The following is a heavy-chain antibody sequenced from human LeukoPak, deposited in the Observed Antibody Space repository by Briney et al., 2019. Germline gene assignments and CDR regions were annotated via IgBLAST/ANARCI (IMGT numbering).Heavy chain of an antibody. J-gene: IGHJ4*02. V-gene: IGHV3-7*02. Sequence: SGGSLRLSCAASGFNFNNYWMTWGRRASGKGLDWVANIKQDGGETYYVGSVKGRFTISRDNAKNSLYLQMNSLRAEDTAVYYCTSGRGSGYWGQGTPVTVSS. CDR1: GFNFNNYW. CDR3: TSGRGSGY. CDR2: IKQDGGET. D-gene: IGHD3-10*01.